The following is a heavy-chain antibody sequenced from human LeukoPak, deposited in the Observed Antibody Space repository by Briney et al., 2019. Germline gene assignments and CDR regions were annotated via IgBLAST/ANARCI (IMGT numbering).Heavy chain of an antibody. V-gene: IGHV3-9*01. CDR3: AKDLFRILPARLDAFDI. CDR1: GFTVSSNS. J-gene: IGHJ3*02. CDR2: ISWNSGSI. D-gene: IGHD2-15*01. Sequence: PGGSLRLSCTVSGFTVSSNSMSWVRQAPGKGLEWVSGISWNSGSIGYADSVKGRFTISRDNAKNSLYLQMNSLRAEDTALYYCAKDLFRILPARLDAFDIWGQGTMVTVSS.